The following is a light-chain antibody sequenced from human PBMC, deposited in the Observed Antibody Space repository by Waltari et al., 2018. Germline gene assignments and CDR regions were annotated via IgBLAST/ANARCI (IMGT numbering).Light chain of an antibody. CDR1: QSLLYSSSNENY. CDR3: QQYYTTPLT. Sequence: DIGMTPSPDSLAVSLGDRATNNRQCSQSLLYSSSNENYLAWYQHKPGQPPKLLIYWASTRKTGVPDRFSGSGSGTDFILTISSLQAEDVAVYYCQQYYTTPLTFGGGTKVVI. CDR2: WAS. V-gene: IGKV4-1*01. J-gene: IGKJ4*01.